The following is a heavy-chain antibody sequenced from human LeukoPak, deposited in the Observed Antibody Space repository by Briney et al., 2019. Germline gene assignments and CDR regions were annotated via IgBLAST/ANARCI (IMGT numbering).Heavy chain of an antibody. J-gene: IGHJ5*02. CDR1: GYSISSSSYY. Sequence: PSETLSLTCTVSGYSISSSSYYWGWIRQPPGKGLEWIGSIYYSGSTYYNPSLKSRVTISVDTSKNQFSLKLSSVTAADTAVYYCASLRGYSFDPWGQGTLVTVSS. CDR2: IYYSGST. D-gene: IGHD5-18*01. CDR3: ASLRGYSFDP. V-gene: IGHV4-39*07.